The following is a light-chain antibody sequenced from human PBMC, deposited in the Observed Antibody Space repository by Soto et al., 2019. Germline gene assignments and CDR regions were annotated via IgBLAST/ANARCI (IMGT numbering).Light chain of an antibody. V-gene: IGKV1-12*01. CDR3: QQANTFPPT. Sequence: DVQMTQSPSSVSASVGDRVTITCRASEGVATWLAWYQQKPGKAPKLLIYAASTLQSGVPSRFSGSGFGTDFTLTISSLQPEDFAAYYCQQANTFPPTFGPGTKVDIK. CDR2: AAS. J-gene: IGKJ3*01. CDR1: EGVATW.